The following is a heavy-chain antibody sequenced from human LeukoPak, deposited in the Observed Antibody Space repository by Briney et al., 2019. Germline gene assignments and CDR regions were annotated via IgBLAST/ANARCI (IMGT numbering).Heavy chain of an antibody. D-gene: IGHD3-3*01. Sequence: SGGSLRLSCAASGFTFSSYAMSWVRQAPGKGLEWVSAISGSGGSTYYADSVKGRFTISRDNSKNTLYLQMNSLRAEDTAVYYCAECSSYYDFWSGYYQPIDYWGQGTLVTVSS. J-gene: IGHJ4*02. CDR3: AECSSYYDFWSGYYQPIDY. CDR2: ISGSGGST. V-gene: IGHV3-23*01. CDR1: GFTFSSYA.